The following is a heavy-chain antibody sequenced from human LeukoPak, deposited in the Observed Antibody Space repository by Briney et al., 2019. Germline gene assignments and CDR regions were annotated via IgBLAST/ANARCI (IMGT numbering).Heavy chain of an antibody. D-gene: IGHD3-22*01. CDR3: ARRSYDSSGYGY. J-gene: IGHJ4*02. CDR1: GYTFTSYD. CDR2: MNPNSGNT. Sequence: ASVKVSCKASGYTFTSYDINWVRQATGHGLEWMGWMNPNSGNTGYAQKFQGRVTMTRNTSISTAYMELSSLRSEDTAVYYCARRSYDSSGYGYWGQGTLVTVSS. V-gene: IGHV1-8*01.